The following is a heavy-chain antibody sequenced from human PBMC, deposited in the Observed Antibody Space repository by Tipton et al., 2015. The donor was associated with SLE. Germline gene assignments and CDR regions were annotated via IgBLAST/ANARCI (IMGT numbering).Heavy chain of an antibody. V-gene: IGHV4-61*02. D-gene: IGHD1-7*01. Sequence: TLSLTCTVSGGSITNDNHYWSWIRQPAGKGLEWIGRIYASGSTNYNPSLKSRLTISVDTSKNQFSLKLSSVTAEDTAVYYCARDFTGPKDYWGQGTLVTVSS. CDR3: ARDFTGPKDY. J-gene: IGHJ4*02. CDR1: GGSITNDNHY. CDR2: IYASGST.